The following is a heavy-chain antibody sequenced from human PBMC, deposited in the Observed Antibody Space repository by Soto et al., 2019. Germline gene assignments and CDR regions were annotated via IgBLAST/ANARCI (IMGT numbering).Heavy chain of an antibody. CDR1: GFTFSDYA. CDR3: AKDQVSVTPLYMDV. Sequence: GGSLRLSCAASGFTFSDYAMNWVRQAPGMGLEWVSTISGSGARAHYADSVKGRFTISRDNSKNTLFLQMNSLRADDTAVYYCAKDQVSVTPLYMDVWGKGTTVTVSS. D-gene: IGHD4-17*01. V-gene: IGHV3-23*01. J-gene: IGHJ6*03. CDR2: ISGSGARA.